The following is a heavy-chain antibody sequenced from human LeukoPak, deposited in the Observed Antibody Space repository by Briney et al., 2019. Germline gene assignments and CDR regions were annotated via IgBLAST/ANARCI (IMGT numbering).Heavy chain of an antibody. J-gene: IGHJ6*02. D-gene: IGHD3-9*01. Sequence: SETLSLTCTVSGGSTRTSYWSWVRQPPGKGLEWIGCIYNSGSTRYNPSLKSRVTISEDTSKNQFSLNLTSVTAADTAVYYCARASPGAIFYYGMDVWGQGTTVTVSS. CDR2: IYNSGST. CDR3: ARASPGAIFYYGMDV. CDR1: GGSTRTSY. V-gene: IGHV4-59*01.